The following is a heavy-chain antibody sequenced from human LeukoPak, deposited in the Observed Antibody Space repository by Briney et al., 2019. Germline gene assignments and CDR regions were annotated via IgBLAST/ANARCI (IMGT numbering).Heavy chain of an antibody. Sequence: GASVKVSCKASGYTFTGYYMHWVRRAPGQGLEWMGWINPNSGGTNYAQKFQGRVTMTRDTSISTAYMELSRLRSDDTAVYYCAREYTLYRSGWFLDYWGQGTVVTVSS. CDR1: GYTFTGYY. CDR3: AREYTLYRSGWFLDY. V-gene: IGHV1-2*02. D-gene: IGHD6-19*01. J-gene: IGHJ4*02. CDR2: INPNSGGT.